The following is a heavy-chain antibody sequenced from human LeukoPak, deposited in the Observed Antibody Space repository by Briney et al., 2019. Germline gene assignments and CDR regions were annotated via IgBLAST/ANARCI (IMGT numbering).Heavy chain of an antibody. CDR3: ARAAVTTSRYFQH. V-gene: IGHV4-59*01. CDR2: IYNSGHT. J-gene: IGHJ1*01. D-gene: IGHD4-17*01. CDR1: GGSISNYY. Sequence: NPSETLSLTCTVSGGSISNYYWSWIRQPPGKGLEWIGYIYNSGHTNYNPALKRRVTISEDTSKNQPSLKLSSVTAADTAVYYCARAAVTTSRYFQHWGQGTLVTVSS.